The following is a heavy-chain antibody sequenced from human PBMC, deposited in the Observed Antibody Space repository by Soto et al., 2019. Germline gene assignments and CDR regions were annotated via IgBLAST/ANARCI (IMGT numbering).Heavy chain of an antibody. CDR3: VGCIKRNWFDP. CDR2: ISGSGSTT. CDR1: GFTFSHYY. Sequence: PWGSLRLSCAASGFTFSHYYMSWIRQAPGKGLEWVSSISGSGSTTYYADSVKGRFTISRDNSKNTLYLQMNSLRAEDTAVAYCVGCIKRNWFDPWGQGTLVTVSS. J-gene: IGHJ5*02. V-gene: IGHV3-11*01. D-gene: IGHD2-2*03.